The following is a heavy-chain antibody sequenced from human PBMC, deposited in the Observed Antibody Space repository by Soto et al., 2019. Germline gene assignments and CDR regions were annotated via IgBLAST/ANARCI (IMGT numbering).Heavy chain of an antibody. D-gene: IGHD3-10*01. CDR3: ASNYGSGYRAFDS. Sequence: QVQLVQSGAEVKSAGSSVKVSCKASGDTFNFYSINWVRQAPGLGLEWVGRVNPILSMSNYAQRFQGRVTMTADKSTGTAYMERRSLRSEDTAISYCASNYGSGYRAFDSWGQGALVTVSS. J-gene: IGHJ4*02. CDR1: GDTFNFYS. CDR2: VNPILSMS. V-gene: IGHV1-69*02.